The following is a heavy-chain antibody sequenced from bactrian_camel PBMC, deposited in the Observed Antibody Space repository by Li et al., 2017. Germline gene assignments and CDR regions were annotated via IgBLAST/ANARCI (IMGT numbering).Heavy chain of an antibody. CDR2: QDTDGST. Sequence: HVQLVESGGGSVQAGGSLRLSCTVSGDTSVKRCIGWFRQAPGKEREGVAAQDTDGSTCYADSVKGRFSISKDNSKNTLTLQMNSLEPEDSAMYYCAASGGSCELARSGSFGYWGQGTQVTVS. J-gene: IGHJ6*01. CDR3: AASGGSCELARSGSFGY. CDR1: GDTSVKRC. D-gene: IGHD3*01. V-gene: IGHV3S55*01.